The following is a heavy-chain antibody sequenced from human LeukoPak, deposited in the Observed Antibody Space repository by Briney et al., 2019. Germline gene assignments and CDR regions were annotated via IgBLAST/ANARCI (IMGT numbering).Heavy chain of an antibody. CDR2: ISNSGGST. D-gene: IGHD5-24*01. CDR3: AKVLGGRWLQSGNDY. CDR1: GFTFSSYG. Sequence: GGSLRLSCEASGFTFSSYGMSWVRQAPGKGLEWVSAISNSGGSTYYADSVKGRFTISRDNSKNTLYLQMNSLRAEDTALYYCAKVLGGRWLQSGNDYWGQGSLVTVSS. V-gene: IGHV3-23*01. J-gene: IGHJ4*02.